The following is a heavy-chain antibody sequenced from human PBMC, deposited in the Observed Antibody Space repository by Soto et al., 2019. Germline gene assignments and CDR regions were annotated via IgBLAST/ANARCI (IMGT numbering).Heavy chain of an antibody. CDR3: ARGGGLTPNFDY. J-gene: IGHJ4*02. Sequence: PSETLSLTCTVSCGSISSYYWSWIRQPPGKGLEWIGYIHSSGNSNYNPSLKSRVTASADTSKNQFSLKLKSVTAADTAVYYCARGGGLTPNFDYWGQGTLVTVSS. CDR1: CGSISSYY. V-gene: IGHV4-59*01. CDR2: IHSSGNS. D-gene: IGHD7-27*01.